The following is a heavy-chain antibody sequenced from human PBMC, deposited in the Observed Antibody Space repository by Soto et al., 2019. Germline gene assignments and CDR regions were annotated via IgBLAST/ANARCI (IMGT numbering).Heavy chain of an antibody. CDR1: GGSISSYY. CDR2: IYYSGST. CDR3: AVNGYSYGAFDY. J-gene: IGHJ4*02. D-gene: IGHD5-18*01. V-gene: IGHV4-59*01. Sequence: SETLSLTCTVSGGSISSYYWSWIRQPPGKGLEWIGYIYYSGSTNYNPSLKSRVTISVDTSKNQFSLKLSSVTAADTAVYYCAVNGYSYGAFDYWGQGTLVTVSS.